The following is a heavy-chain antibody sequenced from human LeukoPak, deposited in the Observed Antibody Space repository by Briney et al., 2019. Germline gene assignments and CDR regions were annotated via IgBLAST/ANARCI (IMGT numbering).Heavy chain of an antibody. V-gene: IGHV4-39*07. D-gene: IGHD3-10*01. Sequence: SETLSLTCTVSGGSISSGSYYWGWIRQPPGKGLEWIGSIFYSGSTYYNPSLKSRVTISVDTSKNQFSLRLSSVTAADTAVFYCARGPRGSGSRYWGQGTLVTVSS. J-gene: IGHJ4*02. CDR3: ARGPRGSGSRY. CDR1: GGSISSGSYY. CDR2: IFYSGST.